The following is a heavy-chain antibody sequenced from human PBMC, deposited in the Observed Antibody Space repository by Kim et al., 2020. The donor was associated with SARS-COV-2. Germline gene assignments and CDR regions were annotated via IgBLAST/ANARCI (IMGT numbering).Heavy chain of an antibody. J-gene: IGHJ6*02. V-gene: IGHV1-46*01. CDR1: GYTFTTYY. CDR3: ARGDDSSSSPYRHYYYGMDV. CDR2: INPTGAAT. Sequence: ASVKVSCKASGYTFTTYYMHWVRQAPGRGLEWMGMINPTGAATTYAQTFQGRFTMTTDTSTRTVYMELSSLRSDDTAVYYCARGDDSSSSPYRHYYYGMDVWGQGTTVTVSS. D-gene: IGHD6-6*01.